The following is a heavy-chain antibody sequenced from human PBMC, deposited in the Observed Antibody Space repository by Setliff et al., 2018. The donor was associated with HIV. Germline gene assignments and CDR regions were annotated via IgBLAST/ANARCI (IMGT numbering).Heavy chain of an antibody. Sequence: ASVKVSCKVSGYTLTEVSMHWVRQAPKKGLEWMGYFDPQDGETVHAQKFQGRVTITTDTSANTGYMELSSLRSDDTAVYFCARGALLAVFDFDHWGHGTLVTVSS. CDR2: FDPQDGET. D-gene: IGHD3-10*01. CDR3: ARGALLAVFDFDH. CDR1: GYTLTEVS. V-gene: IGHV1-24*01. J-gene: IGHJ4*01.